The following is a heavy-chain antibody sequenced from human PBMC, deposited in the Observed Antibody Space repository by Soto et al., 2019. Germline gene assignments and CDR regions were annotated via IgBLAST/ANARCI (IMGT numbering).Heavy chain of an antibody. Sequence: GGSLRLSCAASGFTFSDYGMHWVRQAPGKGLECVAIISYDGSNKYYTDSVKGRFTISRDNSKNTLYLQMNGLRAEDTAVYYCAKARGSGIALCTLYYFDFWGEGTLVTVSS. V-gene: IGHV3-30*18. CDR2: ISYDGSNK. CDR1: GFTFSDYG. D-gene: IGHD6-25*01. CDR3: AKARGSGIALCTLYYFDF. J-gene: IGHJ4*02.